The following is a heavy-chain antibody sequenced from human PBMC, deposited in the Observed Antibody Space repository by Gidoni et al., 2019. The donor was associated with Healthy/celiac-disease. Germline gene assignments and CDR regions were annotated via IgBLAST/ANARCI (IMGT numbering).Heavy chain of an antibody. D-gene: IGHD3-9*01. CDR1: GFTFSDYY. J-gene: IGHJ5*02. CDR2: MSSSSSYT. CDR3: ARMYYDILTGNNWFDP. Sequence: QVQLVESGGGLVKPGGSLRLSCAASGFTFSDYYMSWIRQAPGKGLEWVSYMSSSSSYTNYADSVKGRFTISRDNAKNSLYLQMNSLRAEDTAVYYCARMYYDILTGNNWFDPWGQGTLVTVSS. V-gene: IGHV3-11*06.